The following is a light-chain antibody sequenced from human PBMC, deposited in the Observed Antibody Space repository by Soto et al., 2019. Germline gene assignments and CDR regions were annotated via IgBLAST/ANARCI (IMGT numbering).Light chain of an antibody. CDR2: KAS. CDR3: QQYNSYSVT. Sequence: DIQMTQSPSTLSASVGDRVTITCRASQSISSWLAWYQQKPGKAPKLPIYKASSLESGVPSRFSGSGSGTEFTLTISSLQPDDFATYYCQQYNSYSVTFGQGTKVDIK. V-gene: IGKV1-5*03. CDR1: QSISSW. J-gene: IGKJ1*01.